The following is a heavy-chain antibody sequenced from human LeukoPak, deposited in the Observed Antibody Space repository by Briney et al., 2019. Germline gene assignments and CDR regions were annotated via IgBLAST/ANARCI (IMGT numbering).Heavy chain of an antibody. CDR2: ISGSGGST. J-gene: IGHJ4*02. D-gene: IGHD3-10*01. CDR3: AKSTYGSPEGY. Sequence: GGSLRLSCAASGFTFSSYAMSWVRQAPGKGPEWVSAISGSGGSTYYADSVKSRFTISRDNSKNTLYLQMNSLRAEDTAVYYCAKSTYGSPEGYWGQGTLVTVSS. CDR1: GFTFSSYA. V-gene: IGHV3-23*01.